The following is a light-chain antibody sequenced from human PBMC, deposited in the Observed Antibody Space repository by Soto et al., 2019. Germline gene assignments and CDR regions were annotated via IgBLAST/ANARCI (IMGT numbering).Light chain of an antibody. J-gene: IGKJ4*01. CDR1: QSLVYKDENTY. CDR3: MSESQA. Sequence: DVVLTQYALSLPVSLGQPASISFKSSQSLVYKDENTYLNWYQQRPGQVPRRIIYQVSNRDSGVPDRFSGSGSGSGTDFTLKIRRVEDQGVGVDCCMSESQAFGEGTKVDIK. V-gene: IGKV2-30*01. CDR2: QVS.